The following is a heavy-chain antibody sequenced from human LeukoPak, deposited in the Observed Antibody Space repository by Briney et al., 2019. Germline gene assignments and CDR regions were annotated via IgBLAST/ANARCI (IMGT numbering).Heavy chain of an antibody. V-gene: IGHV4-59*08. J-gene: IGHJ4*02. CDR2: IYSRGRS. CDR1: GDSISSYY. D-gene: IGHD5-18*01. Sequence: PSETLPLTCNVSGDSISSYYWSWIRQPPGKGLEWIGYIYSRGRSSYNPSLRSRVTISVDTSQNQFSLKLTSVTAADTAFYFCARHRGYTYGRTFDYWGQGTLVTVSS. CDR3: ARHRGYTYGRTFDY.